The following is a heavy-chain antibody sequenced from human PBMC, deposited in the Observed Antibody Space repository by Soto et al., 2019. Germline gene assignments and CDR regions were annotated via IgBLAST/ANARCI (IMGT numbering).Heavy chain of an antibody. D-gene: IGHD6-19*01. Sequence: EVQLVESGGGLVQPGGSLRLSCAVSGFTFSDYWMSWVRQAPGKGLEWVANIKQEGNEKYYVDSVKGRFTISRDNAKHSLYLQMNSLRAEDTAVYYCARGLGCSGWESPWDAFDIWGRGTMVTVSS. V-gene: IGHV3-7*01. CDR1: GFTFSDYW. CDR2: IKQEGNEK. CDR3: ARGLGCSGWESPWDAFDI. J-gene: IGHJ3*02.